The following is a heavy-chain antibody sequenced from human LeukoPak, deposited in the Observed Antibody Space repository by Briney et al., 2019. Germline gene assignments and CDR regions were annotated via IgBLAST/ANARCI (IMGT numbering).Heavy chain of an antibody. CDR2: ISDNGDTT. CDR3: ARHDRSMRFFHY. V-gene: IGHV3-23*01. CDR1: GFSFRSYV. Sequence: GGSLRLSCAASGFSFRSYVMSWVRQAPGKGLEWVSAISDNGDTTYYADSVEGRFTISRDNSKNTVFLQMNSLRAEDTAVYYCARHDRSMRFFHYWGQGTLVTVSS. D-gene: IGHD1-1*01. J-gene: IGHJ4*02.